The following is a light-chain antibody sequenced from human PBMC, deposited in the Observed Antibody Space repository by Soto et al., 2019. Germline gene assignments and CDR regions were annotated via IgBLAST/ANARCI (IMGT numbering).Light chain of an antibody. CDR3: QQRSNWPT. J-gene: IGKJ2*01. V-gene: IGKV3-11*01. CDR1: QSVSSY. CDR2: DAS. Sequence: EIVLTQTPATLSLSPGERDTLSCRASQSVSSYLAWYQQKPGQAPRLLIYDASNRATGIPARFSGSGSGTDFTLTISSLEPEDFAVYYCQQRSNWPTFGQGTKLEIK.